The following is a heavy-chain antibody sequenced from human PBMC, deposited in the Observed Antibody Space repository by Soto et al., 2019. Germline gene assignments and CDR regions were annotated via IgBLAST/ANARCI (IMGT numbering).Heavy chain of an antibody. CDR2: ISSSGSTI. CDR3: ARGGTVVTPNYFDY. Sequence: EVQLVESGGGLVQPGGSLRLSCAASGFTFSSYEMNWVRQAPGKGLEWVSYISSSGSTIYYADSVKGRFTISRDNAKNSLYLQMNSLRAEGTAVYYCARGGTVVTPNYFDYWGQGTLVTVSS. CDR1: GFTFSSYE. J-gene: IGHJ4*02. V-gene: IGHV3-48*03. D-gene: IGHD2-15*01.